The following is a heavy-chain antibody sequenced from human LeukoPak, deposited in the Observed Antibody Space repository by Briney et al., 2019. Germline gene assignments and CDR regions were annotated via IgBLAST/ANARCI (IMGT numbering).Heavy chain of an antibody. CDR2: ITGSGDST. V-gene: IGHV3-23*01. Sequence: GGSLRLSCAASGFTFSSYGMHWVRQAPGKGLEWVSGITGSGDSTYYADSVKARFTVSRDNSKNTLYLQMNSLRAEDTAVYYCAKSWTASRLIVRLIDYWGPGTLVNGSS. CDR1: GFTFSSYG. CDR3: AKSWTASRLIVRLIDY. J-gene: IGHJ4*02. D-gene: IGHD5-12*01.